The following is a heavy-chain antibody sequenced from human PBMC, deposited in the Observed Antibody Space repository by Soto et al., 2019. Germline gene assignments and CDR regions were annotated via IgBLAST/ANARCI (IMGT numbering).Heavy chain of an antibody. D-gene: IGHD2-8*02. Sequence: EMQLVESGGALVQPGGSLRLSCAASGFTFSSSWMAWVRQAPGKGLEWVANINPEGSVEYYVDSVKGRFTISRDNAKNSLYLQMNSLRLEDTALYYCARHGVWCFDFWGQGTLVSISS. CDR2: INPEGSVE. J-gene: IGHJ4*02. CDR1: GFTFSSSW. V-gene: IGHV3-7*02. CDR3: ARHGVWCFDF.